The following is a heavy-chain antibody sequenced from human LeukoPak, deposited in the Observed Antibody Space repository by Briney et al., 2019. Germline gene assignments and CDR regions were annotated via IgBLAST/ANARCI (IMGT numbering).Heavy chain of an antibody. CDR2: ISTYDGNT. CDR1: GYTFNTYG. V-gene: IGHV1-18*01. Sequence: ASVKVSCKASGYTFNTYGISWVRQAPGQGLKWMGWISTYDGNTNYAQNLLGRVTMTTDTSTRIAYMELRSLRSGDTAVYYCARWSYSSDWYFGTFDIWGQGTTVTISS. J-gene: IGHJ3*02. CDR3: ARWSYSSDWYFGTFDI. D-gene: IGHD6-19*01.